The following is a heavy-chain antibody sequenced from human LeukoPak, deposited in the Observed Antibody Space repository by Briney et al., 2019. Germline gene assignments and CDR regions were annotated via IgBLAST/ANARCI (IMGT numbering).Heavy chain of an antibody. Sequence: SETLSLTCTVSGGSISSHYWSWIRQPPGKGLEWIGYIYYSGSTNYNPSLQSRVTISVDTSKNQFSLKLSSVTAADTAVYYCARSETYGSGSYYNDIDFDYWGRGTLVTVSS. CDR1: GGSISSHY. J-gene: IGHJ4*02. D-gene: IGHD3-10*01. CDR2: IYYSGST. V-gene: IGHV4-59*11. CDR3: ARSETYGSGSYYNDIDFDY.